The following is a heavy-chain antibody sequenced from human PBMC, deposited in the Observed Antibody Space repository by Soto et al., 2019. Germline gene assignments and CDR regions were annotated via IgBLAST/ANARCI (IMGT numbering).Heavy chain of an antibody. D-gene: IGHD4-17*01. J-gene: IGHJ6*02. CDR3: ARPAATVIFYSGMDV. CDR1: GFTFSSYW. V-gene: IGHV3-30-3*01. Sequence: GGSLRISCAASGFTFSSYWMSWVRQAPGKGLEWVAIISFDGSNEHYADSVQGRFTISRDNSENTLYLQMNSLRADDTAVYYCARPAATVIFYSGMDVWGQGTTVTVAS. CDR2: ISFDGSNE.